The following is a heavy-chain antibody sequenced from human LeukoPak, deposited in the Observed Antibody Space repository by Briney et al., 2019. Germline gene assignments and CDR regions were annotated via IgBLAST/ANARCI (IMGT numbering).Heavy chain of an antibody. CDR3: AIASALYCSGGSCYPRRRSEQFDY. Sequence: ASVKVSCKASGYTFTSSYMHWVRQAPGQGLEWMGIINPSGGSTSYAQKFQGRVTMTTDTSTSTAYMELRSLRSDDTAVYYCAIASALYCSGGSCYPRRRSEQFDYWGQGTLVTVSS. D-gene: IGHD2-15*01. V-gene: IGHV1-46*01. CDR2: INPSGGST. J-gene: IGHJ4*02. CDR1: GYTFTSSY.